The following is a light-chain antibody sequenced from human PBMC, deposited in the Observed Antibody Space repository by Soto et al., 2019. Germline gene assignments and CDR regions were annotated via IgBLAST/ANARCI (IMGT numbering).Light chain of an antibody. CDR2: EVN. J-gene: IGLJ1*01. CDR1: SSDVGGYNY. Sequence: QSVLTPPPSASGSPGQSVAISCTGTSSDVGGYNYVSWYQQHPGKAPKLMIYEVNKRPSGVPDRFSGSKSGNTASLTVSGLQAEDEADYYCSSYAGSSNVXGTGTNSPS. CDR3: SSYAGSSNV. V-gene: IGLV2-8*01.